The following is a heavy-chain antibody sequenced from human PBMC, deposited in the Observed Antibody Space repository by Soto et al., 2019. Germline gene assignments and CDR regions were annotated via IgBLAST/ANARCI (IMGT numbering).Heavy chain of an antibody. Sequence: EVQLVESGGDFIQPGGSLRLSCTASGFTFSSYSMNWVRQAPGTGLEWVSFIGAGGSTIYYADSVKGRFTISRDNAKNSLYLPMNSLRDEDTAVYYCARDNGPKVSPSLDYWGQGTLVTVSS. V-gene: IGHV3-48*02. D-gene: IGHD2-8*01. CDR3: ARDNGPKVSPSLDY. CDR2: IGAGGSTI. J-gene: IGHJ4*02. CDR1: GFTFSSYS.